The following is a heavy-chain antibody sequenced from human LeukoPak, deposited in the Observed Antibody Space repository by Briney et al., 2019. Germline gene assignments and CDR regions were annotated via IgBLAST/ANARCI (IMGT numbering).Heavy chain of an antibody. J-gene: IGHJ4*02. CDR2: INHSGST. CDR1: GGSFSGYY. Sequence: PSETLSLTCAVYGGSFSGYYWSWIRQPPGKGLEWIGEINHSGSTNYNPSLKSRVTISVDTSKNQFSLKLSSVTAADTAVYYCARYFYGSGNYYIDYWGQGTLVTVSS. V-gene: IGHV4-34*01. CDR3: ARYFYGSGNYYIDY. D-gene: IGHD3-10*01.